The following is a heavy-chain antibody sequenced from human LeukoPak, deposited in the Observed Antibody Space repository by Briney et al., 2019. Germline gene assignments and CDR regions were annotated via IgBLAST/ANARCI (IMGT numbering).Heavy chain of an antibody. V-gene: IGHV4-34*01. CDR3: ARGVVVPAARYDY. Sequence: KPSETLSLTCAVYGGSFSGYYWSWIRQPPGKGLEWIGEINHSGSTNYNPSLKSRVTISVDTSKNQFSLKLSSVTAADTAVYYCARGVVVPAARYDYWGQGTLVTVSS. CDR2: INHSGST. D-gene: IGHD2-2*01. J-gene: IGHJ4*02. CDR1: GGSFSGYY.